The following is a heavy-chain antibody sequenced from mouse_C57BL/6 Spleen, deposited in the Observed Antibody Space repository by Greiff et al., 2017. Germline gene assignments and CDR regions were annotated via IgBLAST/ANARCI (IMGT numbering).Heavy chain of an antibody. V-gene: IGHV2-2*01. J-gene: IGHJ3*01. CDR2: IWSGGST. Sequence: QVQLKQSGPGLVQPSQSLSITCTVSGFSLTSYGVHWVRQSPGKGLEWLGVIWSGGSTDYNAAFISRLSISKDNSKSQVFFKMNSLQADDTAIYYCARKRDYYDYDVPFAYWGQGTLVTVSA. CDR3: ARKRDYYDYDVPFAY. D-gene: IGHD2-4*01. CDR1: GFSLTSYG.